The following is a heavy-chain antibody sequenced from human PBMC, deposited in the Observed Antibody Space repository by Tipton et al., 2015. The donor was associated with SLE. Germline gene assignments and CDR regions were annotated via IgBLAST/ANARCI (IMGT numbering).Heavy chain of an antibody. D-gene: IGHD6-13*01. Sequence: SLRLSCAVSGYSFSNDAMSWVRQTPGKGLDWVAVIYSGGTTHYAESVRGRFTISRDNSEKTVYLQMESLRPEDTAVYFCARGPYGAAASYDYWGQGTLVTVSS. CDR1: GYSFSNDA. V-gene: IGHV3-23*03. CDR2: IYSGGTT. J-gene: IGHJ4*02. CDR3: ARGPYGAAASYDY.